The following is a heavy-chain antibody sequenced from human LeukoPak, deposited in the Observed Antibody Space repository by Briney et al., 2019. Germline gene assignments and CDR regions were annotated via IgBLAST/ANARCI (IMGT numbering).Heavy chain of an antibody. V-gene: IGHV3-33*01. D-gene: IGHD3-9*01. J-gene: IGHJ3*02. CDR2: IWYDGSNK. Sequence: QTGGSLRLSCAASGFTFSSYGIHWVRQAPGKGLEWVAVIWYDGSNKYYADSVKGRFTVSRDNSKKTLYLQMNSLRAEDTAVYYCARGDILTGSPDAFDIWGQGTMVTVSS. CDR1: GFTFSSYG. CDR3: ARGDILTGSPDAFDI.